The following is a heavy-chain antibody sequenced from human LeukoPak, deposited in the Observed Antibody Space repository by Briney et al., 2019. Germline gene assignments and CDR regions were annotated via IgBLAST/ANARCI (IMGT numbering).Heavy chain of an antibody. V-gene: IGHV4-39*01. Sequence: PSETLSLTCTVSGGSISSSSYYWGWIRQPPGKGLEWIGSIYYSGSTYYNPSLKSRVTISVDTSKNQSSLKLSSVTAADTAVYYCARQCYDSSGYYWSDAFDIWGQGTMVTVSS. J-gene: IGHJ3*02. CDR2: IYYSGST. D-gene: IGHD3-22*01. CDR1: GGSISSSSYY. CDR3: ARQCYDSSGYYWSDAFDI.